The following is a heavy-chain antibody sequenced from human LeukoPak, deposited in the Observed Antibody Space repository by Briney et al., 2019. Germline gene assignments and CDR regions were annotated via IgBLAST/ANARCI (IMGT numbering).Heavy chain of an antibody. CDR1: GGPISSYY. J-gene: IGHJ3*02. CDR2: IYYSGST. Sequence: PSETLSLTCTVSGGPISSYYWSWIRQPPGKGLEWIGYIYYSGSTNYNPSLRSRVTISVDASKNQFSLKLSSVTAADTAVYYCARDSIAARPLEAFDIWGQGTMVTVSS. CDR3: ARDSIAARPLEAFDI. V-gene: IGHV4-59*01. D-gene: IGHD6-6*01.